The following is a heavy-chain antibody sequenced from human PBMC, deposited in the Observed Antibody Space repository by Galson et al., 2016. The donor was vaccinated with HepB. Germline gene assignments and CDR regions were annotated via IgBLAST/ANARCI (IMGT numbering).Heavy chain of an antibody. CDR1: GFTFSNYA. V-gene: IGHV3-23*01. Sequence: SLRLSCAVSGFTFSNYAMTWVRQAPGKGLEWVSVISGGSGSGSIYYTDSGKGRFTISRDRSKNTLYLQMDSLRAEDTAIYYCAKAGSGYSENYFDYWGQGTLVTVSS. D-gene: IGHD5-12*01. CDR3: AKAGSGYSENYFDY. J-gene: IGHJ4*02. CDR2: ISGGSGSGSI.